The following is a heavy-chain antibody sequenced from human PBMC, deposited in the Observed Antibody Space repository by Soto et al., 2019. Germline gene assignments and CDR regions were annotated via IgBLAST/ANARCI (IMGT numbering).Heavy chain of an antibody. D-gene: IGHD3-22*01. J-gene: IGHJ4*02. V-gene: IGHV1-18*01. Sequence: QVQLVQSGAEVKKPGASVKVSCKASGYTFTSYGISWVRQAPGQGLEWMGWISAYNGNINYAQKLQCRVTMTTDTSTRTAYMELRSLRYDDTAVYYCARDNHYDSSGYYPPEYWGQGTLVTVSS. CDR1: GYTFTSYG. CDR3: ARDNHYDSSGYYPPEY. CDR2: ISAYNGNI.